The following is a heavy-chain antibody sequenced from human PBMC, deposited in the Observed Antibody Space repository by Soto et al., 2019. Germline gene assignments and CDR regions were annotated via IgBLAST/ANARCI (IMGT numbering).Heavy chain of an antibody. Sequence: GGSLRLSCAASGFTFSSYSMNWVRQAPGKGLEWVSSISSSSSYIYYADSVKGRFTISRDNAKNSLYLQMNSLRAEDTAVYYCASKRDSNSPTGPYYYYGMDVWGQGTTVTVSS. CDR2: ISSSSSYI. D-gene: IGHD6-6*01. CDR3: ASKRDSNSPTGPYYYYGMDV. V-gene: IGHV3-21*01. J-gene: IGHJ6*02. CDR1: GFTFSSYS.